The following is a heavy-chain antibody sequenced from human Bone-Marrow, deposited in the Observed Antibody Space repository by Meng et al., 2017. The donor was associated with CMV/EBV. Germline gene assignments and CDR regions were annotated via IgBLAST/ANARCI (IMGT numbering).Heavy chain of an antibody. J-gene: IGHJ3*02. V-gene: IGHV3-11*04. D-gene: IGHD5-18*01. CDR1: GFTFSDYY. CDR3: ARATSMGYSYGFDAFDI. CDR2: ISSSGSTI. Sequence: GGSLRLSCAASGFTFSDYYMSWIRQAPGKGLEWVSYISSSGSTIYYADSVKGRFTISRDNAKNSLYLQMNSLRAEDTAVYYCARATSMGYSYGFDAFDIWGQGTMVTVSS.